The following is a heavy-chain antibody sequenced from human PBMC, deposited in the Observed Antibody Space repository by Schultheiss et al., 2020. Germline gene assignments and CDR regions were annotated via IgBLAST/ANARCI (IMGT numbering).Heavy chain of an antibody. CDR3: ARAEGVSGWYTNDY. J-gene: IGHJ4*02. CDR1: GFSIKSGHY. Sequence: SETLSLTWTVSGFSIKSGHYWGRIRQPPGKGLEWIGYIYYSGSTNYNPSLKSRVTISVDTSKNQFSLKLSSVTAADTAVYYCARAEGVSGWYTNDYWGQGTLVTVSS. D-gene: IGHD6-19*01. CDR2: IYYSGST. V-gene: IGHV4-59*11.